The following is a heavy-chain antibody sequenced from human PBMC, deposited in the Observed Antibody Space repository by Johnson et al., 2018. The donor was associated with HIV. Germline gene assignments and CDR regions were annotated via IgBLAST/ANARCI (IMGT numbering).Heavy chain of an antibody. J-gene: IGHJ3*02. CDR1: GFTFSNYW. CDR2: IKQDGTEK. Sequence: VQLVESGGGLVQTGGSLRLSCAVSGFTFSNYWMNWVRQGPGKGLEWVANIKQDGTEKHYVDSVKGRFTISRDNAKKSLYLQMNSLRAEDTAVYYCARESDILTGYPNAFDIWGQGTMVTVSS. V-gene: IGHV3-7*01. CDR3: ARESDILTGYPNAFDI. D-gene: IGHD3-9*01.